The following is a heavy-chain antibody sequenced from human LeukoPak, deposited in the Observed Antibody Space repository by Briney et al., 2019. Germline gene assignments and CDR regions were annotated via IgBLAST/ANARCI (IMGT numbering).Heavy chain of an antibody. CDR2: ISGSDGST. CDR3: ARGVILADYFDY. V-gene: IGHV3-23*01. Sequence: GGSLRLSCAASGFTFSSYAMSWVRQAPGKGLEWVSAISGSDGSTYYADSVKGRFTISRDNSKNTLYLQMNSLRAEDTAVYYCARGVILADYFDYWGQGTLVTVSS. J-gene: IGHJ4*02. D-gene: IGHD3-10*01. CDR1: GFTFSSYA.